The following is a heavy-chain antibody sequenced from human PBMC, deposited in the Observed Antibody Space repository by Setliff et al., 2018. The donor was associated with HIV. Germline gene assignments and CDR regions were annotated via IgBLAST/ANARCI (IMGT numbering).Heavy chain of an antibody. CDR2: IYYSGNT. J-gene: IGHJ5*02. Sequence: KTSETLSLTCTVSGAYISSYYWSWIRQPPGKGLEWIGGIYYSGNTHFNPSLKSRVTISLDTSKNQVFLKLTSVTAADTAVYYCARDLGRITLSGVNEGWFDPWGQGTLVTVSS. CDR1: GAYISSYY. CDR3: ARDLGRITLSGVNEGWFDP. V-gene: IGHV4-59*01. D-gene: IGHD3-3*01.